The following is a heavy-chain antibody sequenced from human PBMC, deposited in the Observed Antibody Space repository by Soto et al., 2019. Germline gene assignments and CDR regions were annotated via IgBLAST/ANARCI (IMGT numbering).Heavy chain of an antibody. V-gene: IGHV3-23*01. Sequence: GGSLRLSCAASGFSFSSYAMSWVRQAPGKGLEWVSSISGSGGSTYYADSVKGRFTISRDNSKNTLYLQMNSLRAEDTAVYYCAKLRAGAFYDFWSASAFDYWGQGTLVTVSS. D-gene: IGHD3-3*01. CDR3: AKLRAGAFYDFWSASAFDY. CDR2: ISGSGGST. CDR1: GFSFSSYA. J-gene: IGHJ4*02.